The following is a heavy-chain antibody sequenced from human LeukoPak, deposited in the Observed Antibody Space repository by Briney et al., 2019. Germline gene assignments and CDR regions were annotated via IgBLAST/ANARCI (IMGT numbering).Heavy chain of an antibody. V-gene: IGHV1-69*04. D-gene: IGHD5-12*01. CDR2: IIPILGIA. CDR3: ARERLRRGCSGYDHFDY. J-gene: IGHJ4*02. Sequence: SVKVSCKASGGTFSSYAISWVRQAPGQGLEWMGRIIPILGIANYAQKFQGRVTITADKSTSTAYMELSSLRSEDTAVYYCARERLRRGCSGYDHFDYWGQGTLVTVSS. CDR1: GGTFSSYA.